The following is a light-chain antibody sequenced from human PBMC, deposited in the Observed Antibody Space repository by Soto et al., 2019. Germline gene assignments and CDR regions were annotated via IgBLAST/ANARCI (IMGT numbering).Light chain of an antibody. CDR1: SSDIGGYDF. V-gene: IGLV1-47*01. CDR3: AAWDDSLSGVV. CDR2: RSN. Sequence: QSALTQPPSASGSPGQSVTISCTGSSSDIGGYDFVSWYQQHPGKVPKLLIYRSNQRPSGVPDRFSGSKSGTSASLAISGLRSEDEADYYCAAWDDSLSGVVFGGGTKLTVL. J-gene: IGLJ2*01.